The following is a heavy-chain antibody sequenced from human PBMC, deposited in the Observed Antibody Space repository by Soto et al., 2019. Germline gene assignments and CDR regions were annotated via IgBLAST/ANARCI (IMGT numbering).Heavy chain of an antibody. CDR3: ARALTEPSLTYYEFWSGYSTNGFDP. CDR1: GYTFTSYG. V-gene: IGHV1-18*01. D-gene: IGHD3-3*01. Sequence: QVQLVQSGAEVKKPGASVKVSCKASGYTFTSYGISWVRQAPGQGLEWMGWISAYNGNTNYAQKLQGRVTMTTDTATSTAYRELRSLRSDDTAVYYCARALTEPSLTYYEFWSGYSTNGFDPWGQGTLVTVSS. CDR2: ISAYNGNT. J-gene: IGHJ5*02.